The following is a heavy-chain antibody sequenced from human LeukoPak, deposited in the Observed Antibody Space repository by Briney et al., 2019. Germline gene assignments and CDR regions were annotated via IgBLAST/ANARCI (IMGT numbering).Heavy chain of an antibody. CDR1: GYTFSSYW. Sequence: SGESLKISCKGSGYTFSSYWIGWVRQMPGKGLEWMGIIYPGNSDTRYSPSLQGQVTISVDTSIGTAYLQWSSLKASDTAIYYCARQNDFRLDYWGQGTLVTVSS. D-gene: IGHD3-3*01. CDR3: ARQNDFRLDY. CDR2: IYPGNSDT. V-gene: IGHV5-51*01. J-gene: IGHJ4*02.